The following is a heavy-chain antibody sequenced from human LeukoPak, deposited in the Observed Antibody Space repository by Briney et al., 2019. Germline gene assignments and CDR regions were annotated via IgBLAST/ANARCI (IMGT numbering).Heavy chain of an antibody. CDR1: GYTFTAYY. D-gene: IGHD4-23*01. CDR3: ARGPYGGNSYFDY. J-gene: IGHJ4*02. CDR2: ISPTSGGT. Sequence: ASVKVSFKASGYTFTAYYMHWVRQAPGQGLEWMGWISPTSGGTDYPQKFQGRVTMTGDTSISTAYMELSRLRSDDTAVYFCARGPYGGNSYFDYWGQGTLVTVSS. V-gene: IGHV1-2*02.